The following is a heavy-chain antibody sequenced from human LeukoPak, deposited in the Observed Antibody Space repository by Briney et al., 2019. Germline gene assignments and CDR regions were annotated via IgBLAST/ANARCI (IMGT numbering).Heavy chain of an antibody. CDR1: VYTCTGYY. CDR3: ARDGIYYSYYYMDV. V-gene: IGHV1-2*02. J-gene: IGHJ6*03. D-gene: IGHD1-1*01. Sequence: ASVKVSCKGTVYTCTGYYMHWVRQPPAQGLEWVGWINHNSGSTNYAQNFPRKVTMTRDTSITTAYMELSRLRSDDTAVYYCARDGIYYSYYYMDVWGKGTTVTVSS. CDR2: INHNSGST.